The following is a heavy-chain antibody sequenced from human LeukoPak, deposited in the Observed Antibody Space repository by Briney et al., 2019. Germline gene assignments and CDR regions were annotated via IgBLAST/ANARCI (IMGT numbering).Heavy chain of an antibody. V-gene: IGHV4-59*08. CDR3: ARYHSAYDPGKLVGWFDP. J-gene: IGHJ5*02. Sequence: SETLSLTCTVSGGSISSYYWSWIRQPPGKGLEWIGYFYYSGSTNYNPSLKSRVTISVDTSNNRFSLNLTSVTAADTAVYYCARYHSAYDPGKLVGWFDPWGQGTLVTVSS. CDR2: FYYSGST. CDR1: GGSISSYY. D-gene: IGHD5-12*01.